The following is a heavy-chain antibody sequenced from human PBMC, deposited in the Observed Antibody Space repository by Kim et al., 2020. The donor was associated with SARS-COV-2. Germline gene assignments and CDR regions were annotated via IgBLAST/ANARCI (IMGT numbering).Heavy chain of an antibody. J-gene: IGHJ4*02. D-gene: IGHD6-19*01. V-gene: IGHV3-30*18. CDR3: AKEPTLAGTYFDY. CDR1: GFTFSSYG. CDR2: ISYDGSNK. Sequence: GGSLRLSCAASGFTFSSYGMHWVRQAPGKGLEWVAVISYDGSNKYYADSVKGRFTISRDNSKNTLYLQMNSLRAEDTAVYYCAKEPTLAGTYFDYWGQGTLVTVSS.